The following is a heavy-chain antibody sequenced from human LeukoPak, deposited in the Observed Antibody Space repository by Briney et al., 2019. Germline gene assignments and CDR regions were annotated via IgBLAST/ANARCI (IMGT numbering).Heavy chain of an antibody. D-gene: IGHD5-12*01. CDR3: ARDPVATTYYYYGMDV. V-gene: IGHV4-4*02. J-gene: IGHJ6*02. Sequence: PSETLSLTCAVSGGSISSSNWWSWVRQPPGKGLEWIGEIYRSGSTNYNPSLKSRVTISVDKSKNQFSLKLSSVTAADTAVYYCARDPVATTYYYYGMDVWGQGTTVTVSS. CDR2: IYRSGST. CDR1: GGSISSSNW.